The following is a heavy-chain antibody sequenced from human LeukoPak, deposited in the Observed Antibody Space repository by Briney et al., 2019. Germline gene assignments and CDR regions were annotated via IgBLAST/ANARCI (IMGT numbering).Heavy chain of an antibody. D-gene: IGHD3-10*01. CDR1: GYMFSSFY. CDR3: ARLRNYYRVYFDN. V-gene: IGHV1-46*01. Sequence: GASVKVSCKASGYMFSSFYLHWVRQAPGQGLEWMGIITPNTGDTTYAPKFQDRLIMTRDRSTSTVYMELHSLRSEDTAVYYCARLRNYYRVYFDNWGQGTLVPVSS. CDR2: ITPNTGDT. J-gene: IGHJ4*02.